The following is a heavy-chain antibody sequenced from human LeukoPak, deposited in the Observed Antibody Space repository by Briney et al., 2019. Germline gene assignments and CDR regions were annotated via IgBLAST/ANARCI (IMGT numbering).Heavy chain of an antibody. D-gene: IGHD3-3*01. J-gene: IGHJ3*02. CDR2: FVPEEADT. V-gene: IGHV1-24*01. CDR3: ATHTIFGVVTYAFHI. Sequence: ASVKVSCKLSGYTGFELSMHWVRQAPGKGLEWMGGFVPEEADTIYAQKFQGRVTMTEDTSTDTAYMELSGLTSEDTAMYYCATHTIFGVVTYAFHIWGRGTLVTVS. CDR1: GYTGFELS.